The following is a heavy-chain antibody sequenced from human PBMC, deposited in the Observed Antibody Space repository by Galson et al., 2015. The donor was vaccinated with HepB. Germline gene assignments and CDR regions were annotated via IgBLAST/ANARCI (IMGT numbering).Heavy chain of an antibody. D-gene: IGHD6-19*01. CDR1: GGSISSSNW. V-gene: IGHV4-4*02. CDR3: ASIAVAGTGGTFDY. J-gene: IGHJ4*02. CDR2: IYHSGST. Sequence: LSLTCAVSGGSISSSNWWSWVRQPPGKGLEWIGEIYHSGSTNYNPSLKSRVTISVDKSKNQFSLKLSSVTAADTAVYYCASIAVAGTGGTFDYWGQGTLVTVSS.